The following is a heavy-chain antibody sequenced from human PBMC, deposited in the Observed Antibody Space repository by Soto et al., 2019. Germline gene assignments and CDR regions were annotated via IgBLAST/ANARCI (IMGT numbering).Heavy chain of an antibody. CDR1: GGSINNHY. CDR3: AWANCYCEY. Sequence: QVQLQESGPGLVKPSETLSLTCTVSGGSINNHYWSWIRQPPGKGLEWIGYIYYSVTTNYNPSLTGLVTISVDTSKNQFSLNLTSLTAADTATYYCAWANCYCEYWGQGTLVTVSS. D-gene: IGHD2-8*01. J-gene: IGHJ4*02. CDR2: IYYSVTT. V-gene: IGHV4-59*11.